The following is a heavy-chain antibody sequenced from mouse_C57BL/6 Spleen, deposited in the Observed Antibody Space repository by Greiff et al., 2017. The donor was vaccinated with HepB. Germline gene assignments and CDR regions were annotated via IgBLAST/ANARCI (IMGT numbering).Heavy chain of an antibody. CDR3: ARPTENLPFDY. D-gene: IGHD5-2*01. CDR2: IDPSDSET. Sequence: QVQLKQPGAELVRPGSSVKLSCKASGYTFTSYWMHWVKQRPIQGLEWIGNIDPSDSETHYNQKFKDKATLTVDKSSSTAYMQLSSLTSEDSAVYYCARPTENLPFDYWGQGTTLTVSS. CDR1: GYTFTSYW. J-gene: IGHJ2*01. V-gene: IGHV1-52*01.